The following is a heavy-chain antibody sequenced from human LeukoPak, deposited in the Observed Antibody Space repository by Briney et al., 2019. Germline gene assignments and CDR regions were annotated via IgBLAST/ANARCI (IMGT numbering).Heavy chain of an antibody. CDR1: GGTFSSYA. CDR2: IIPIFGTA. V-gene: IGHV1-69*01. D-gene: IGHD4-23*01. J-gene: IGHJ6*02. Sequence: SVKVSCKASGGTFSSYAISWVRQAPGQGLEWMGGIIPIFGTANYAQKFQGRATITADESTSTAYMELSSLRSEDTAVYYCARAVDLPPKGYYYGMDVWGQGATVTVSS. CDR3: ARAVDLPPKGYYYGMDV.